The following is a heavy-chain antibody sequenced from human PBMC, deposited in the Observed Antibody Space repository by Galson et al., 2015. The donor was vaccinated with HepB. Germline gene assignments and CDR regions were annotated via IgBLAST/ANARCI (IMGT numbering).Heavy chain of an antibody. CDR2: ISSNGGST. Sequence: SLRLSCAASGFTFSTYAMTWVRQAPGKGLEYVSAISSNGGSTYYADPVKGRFTISRDNSKNTLYLQMSSLRAEDTAVYYCVKDPGEDDGITMIVVGFDYWGQGTLVTVSS. V-gene: IGHV3-64D*06. CDR3: VKDPGEDDGITMIVVGFDY. D-gene: IGHD3-22*01. CDR1: GFTFSTYA. J-gene: IGHJ4*02.